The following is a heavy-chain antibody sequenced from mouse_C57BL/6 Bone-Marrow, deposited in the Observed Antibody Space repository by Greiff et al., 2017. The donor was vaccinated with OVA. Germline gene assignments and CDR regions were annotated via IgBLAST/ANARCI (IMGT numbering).Heavy chain of an antibody. CDR2: ISSSGST. D-gene: IGHD1-1*02. V-gene: IGHV3-4*01. J-gene: IGHJ2*01. CDR1: GYSITNGNHW. CDR3: ARGGGSFDY. Sequence: EVQLQESGPALVKPSQSVSLTCTVTGYSITNGNHWWNWIRQVSGSKLEWIGYISSSGSTDSNPSLKRRIAITRDTSKNQLFLQLNSVTTEDIASCSCARGGGSFDYWGQGTTLTVSS.